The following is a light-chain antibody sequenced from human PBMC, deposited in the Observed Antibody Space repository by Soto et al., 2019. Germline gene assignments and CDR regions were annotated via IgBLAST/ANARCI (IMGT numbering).Light chain of an antibody. V-gene: IGLV1-44*01. CDR3: ATWDDTLKGPV. CDR1: SSNIGSKP. J-gene: IGLJ3*02. CDR2: TND. Sequence: QSVLTQPPSASGTPGQRVTISCSGSSSNIGSKPINWYQHLPGTAPKLLIFTNDRRPSGVPDRFSGSKSGTSGSLAITGLQSADEADYYCATWDDTLKGPVFGGRTKLTVL.